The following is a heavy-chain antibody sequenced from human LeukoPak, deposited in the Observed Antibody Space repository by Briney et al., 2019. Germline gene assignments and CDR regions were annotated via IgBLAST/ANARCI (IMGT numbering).Heavy chain of an antibody. Sequence: GESLKISCKGSGYSFTSYWIGWVRQMPGKGLEGMGIIYPGDSDTRYSPSFQGQVTISADKSISTAYLQWSSLKASDTAMYYCARLRGSSPNPNEYFQHWGQGTLVTVSS. CDR3: ARLRGSSPNPNEYFQH. D-gene: IGHD1-26*01. CDR1: GYSFTSYW. J-gene: IGHJ1*01. CDR2: IYPGDSDT. V-gene: IGHV5-51*01.